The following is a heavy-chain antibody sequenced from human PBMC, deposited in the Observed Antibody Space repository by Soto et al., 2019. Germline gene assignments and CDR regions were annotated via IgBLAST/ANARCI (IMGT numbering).Heavy chain of an antibody. Sequence: SETLSLTCTVSGGSINTFYWSWVRQPAGKGLEWIGRIFSSGSTSFNPSLESRVAMSVDTSKNHFSLNLSSVTAADMAVYYCARVKAATHYDYWGHGTLVTVSS. CDR2: IFSSGST. CDR3: ARVKAATHYDY. J-gene: IGHJ4*01. CDR1: GGSINTFY. V-gene: IGHV4-4*07. D-gene: IGHD2-15*01.